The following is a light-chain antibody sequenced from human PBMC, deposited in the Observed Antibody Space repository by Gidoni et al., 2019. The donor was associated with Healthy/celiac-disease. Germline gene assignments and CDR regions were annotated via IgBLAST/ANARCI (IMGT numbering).Light chain of an antibody. J-gene: IGLJ3*02. CDR3: NSRDSSGNHWV. CDR1: SLRSYY. V-gene: IGLV3-19*01. Sequence: SSELTQDPAVSVDLGQTVRITCQGDSLRSYYASWYQQKPGQAPVLVIYGKNNRPSGIPDRCSGSSSGNTASLTITGAQAEDEADYYCNSRDSSGNHWVFGGGTKLTVL. CDR2: GKN.